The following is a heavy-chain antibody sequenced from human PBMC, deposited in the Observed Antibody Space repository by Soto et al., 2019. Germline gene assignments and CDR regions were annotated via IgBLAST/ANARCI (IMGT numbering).Heavy chain of an antibody. D-gene: IGHD6-19*01. CDR2: ISSYNGNT. J-gene: IGHJ5*02. V-gene: IGHV1-18*04. CDR1: GYTFTSYG. Sequence: RASVKVSCKDSGYTFTSYGISWVRQAPGQGLEWMGWISSYNGNTNYAQKLQDRVTMTTDTSTSTAYMELRSLRSDDTAVYYCARDLVLAVAGSDNWFDPWGQGTLVTVSS. CDR3: ARDLVLAVAGSDNWFDP.